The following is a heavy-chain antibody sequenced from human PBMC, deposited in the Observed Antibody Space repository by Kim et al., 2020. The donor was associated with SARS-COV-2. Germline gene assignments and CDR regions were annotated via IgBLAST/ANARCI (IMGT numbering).Heavy chain of an antibody. J-gene: IGHJ3*02. Sequence: SETLSLTCTVSGGSISSSGYYWGWIRQPPGKGLEWIGSIYYSGSTYYNPSLKSRVTISVDTSKNQFSLKLSSVTAADTAVYYCARHPGRNVVGALASALDIWGQGTMVTVS. CDR2: IYYSGST. CDR1: GGSISSSGYY. D-gene: IGHD1-26*01. V-gene: IGHV4-39*01. CDR3: ARHPGRNVVGALASALDI.